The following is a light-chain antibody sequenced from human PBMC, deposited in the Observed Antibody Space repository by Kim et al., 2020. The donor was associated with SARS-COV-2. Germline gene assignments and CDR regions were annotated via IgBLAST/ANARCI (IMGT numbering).Light chain of an antibody. CDR2: WAS. CDR1: QNIGHL. CDR3: QQFNSYPYT. J-gene: IGKJ2*01. V-gene: IGKV1-5*03. Sequence: DIQMTQSPSTLSASVGDIVTITCRASQNIGHLLAWYQQKPGKAPKLLIYWASTLESGVPSRFSGSRSGTEFTLTISSLQPDDFATYYSQQFNSYPYTFGQGTKLEI.